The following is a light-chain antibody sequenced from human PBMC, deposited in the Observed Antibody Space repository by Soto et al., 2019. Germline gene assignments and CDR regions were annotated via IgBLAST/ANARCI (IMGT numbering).Light chain of an antibody. CDR3: QKYGNTPLS. V-gene: IGKV3-20*01. CDR1: QSVNSR. Sequence: EIVLTQSPGTLSLSPGERATLSCRASQSVNSRLAWYQHKPGQAPRLLISGASSRATGIPDRFSGSGSATDFTLTISRLEPEDFALYYCQKYGNTPLSFGGGTKVEI. J-gene: IGKJ4*01. CDR2: GAS.